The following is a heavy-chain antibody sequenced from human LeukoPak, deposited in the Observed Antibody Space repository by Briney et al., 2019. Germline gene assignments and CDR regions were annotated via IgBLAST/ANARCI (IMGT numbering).Heavy chain of an antibody. D-gene: IGHD2-2*01. Sequence: GGSLRLSCAASGFTFSSYVMNWVRQAPGKGLEWVSVISGGGGSTYHADSVKGRFTISRDNSKNTLFLQMNSLRAEDTAVYYCAKGGYCSSTSCYVGWFDPWGQGTLVTVSS. CDR2: ISGGGGST. CDR1: GFTFSSYV. CDR3: AKGGYCSSTSCYVGWFDP. V-gene: IGHV3-23*01. J-gene: IGHJ5*02.